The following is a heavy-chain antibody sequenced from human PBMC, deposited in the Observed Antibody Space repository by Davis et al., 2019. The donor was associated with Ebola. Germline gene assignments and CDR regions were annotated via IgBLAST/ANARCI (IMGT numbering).Heavy chain of an antibody. Sequence: GESLKISCTASGFTLNSYEMSWVRQAPGKGLEWVSYISSRGSRIYYADSVKGRFTISRDNAKNSLHLEMSSLRAEDTGLYYCAREGDPQTVGYGMDVWGQWTTVTVSS. V-gene: IGHV3-48*03. CDR1: GFTLNSYE. D-gene: IGHD3-16*01. J-gene: IGHJ6*02. CDR3: AREGDPQTVGYGMDV. CDR2: ISSRGSRI.